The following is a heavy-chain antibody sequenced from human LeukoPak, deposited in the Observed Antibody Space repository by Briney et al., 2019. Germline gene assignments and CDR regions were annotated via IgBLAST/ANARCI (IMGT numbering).Heavy chain of an antibody. J-gene: IGHJ4*02. CDR2: INPNNGDT. V-gene: IGHV1-2*02. CDR3: ARGSGAACFFDY. Sequence: ASVKVSCKAAGYTFSGYYMHWVRQAPGQGLEWMAWINPNNGDTDIAQKFQGRLTMTRDTPTSTAYMELSSLKADDTAVYYCARGSGAACFFDYWGQGTLVTVSS. D-gene: IGHD3-16*01. CDR1: GYTFSGYY.